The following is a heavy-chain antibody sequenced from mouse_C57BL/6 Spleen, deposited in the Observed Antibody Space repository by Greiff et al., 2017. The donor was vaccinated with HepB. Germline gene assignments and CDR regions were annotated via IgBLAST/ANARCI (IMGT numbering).Heavy chain of an antibody. CDR3: ARSGDYDVSAWFAY. Sequence: QVQLQQSGAELVKPGASVKLSCKASGYTFTSYWMHWVKQRPGQGLEWIGMIHPNSGSTNYNEKFKSKATLTVDKSSSTAYMQLSSLTSEDSAVYYCARSGDYDVSAWFAYWGQGTLVTVSA. V-gene: IGHV1-64*01. CDR2: IHPNSGST. CDR1: GYTFTSYW. J-gene: IGHJ3*01. D-gene: IGHD2-4*01.